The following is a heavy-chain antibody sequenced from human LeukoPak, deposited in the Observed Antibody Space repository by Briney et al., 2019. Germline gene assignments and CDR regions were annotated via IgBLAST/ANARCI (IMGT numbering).Heavy chain of an antibody. Sequence: GGSLRLPCAASGFTFRSYDMSWVRQAPGKGLEWVSAISSSGGSTYYADSVKGRFTISRDNSKNTLYLQMNSLRAENTAVYYCAKVPLVTAFKYFDYWGQGTLVTVSS. D-gene: IGHD2-21*02. CDR3: AKVPLVTAFKYFDY. CDR2: ISSSGGST. J-gene: IGHJ4*02. V-gene: IGHV3-23*01. CDR1: GFTFRSYD.